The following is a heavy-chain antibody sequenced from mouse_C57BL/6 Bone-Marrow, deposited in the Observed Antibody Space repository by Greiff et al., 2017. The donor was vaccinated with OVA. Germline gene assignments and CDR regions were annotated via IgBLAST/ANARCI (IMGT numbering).Heavy chain of an antibody. CDR1: GYTFTSYW. V-gene: IGHV1-72*01. J-gene: IGHJ2*01. CDR3: ASRGFYYGSSLYDFDY. Sequence: QVQLQQPGAELVKPGASVKLSCKASGYTFTSYWMHWVKQRPGRGLEWIGRIDPNSGGTKYNEKFKSKATLTVDKPSSPAYMQLSSLTSEDSAVYYCASRGFYYGSSLYDFDYWGQGTTLTVSS. D-gene: IGHD1-1*01. CDR2: IDPNSGGT.